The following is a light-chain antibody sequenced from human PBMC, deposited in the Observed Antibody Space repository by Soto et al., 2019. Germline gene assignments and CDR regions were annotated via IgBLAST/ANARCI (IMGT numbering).Light chain of an antibody. CDR3: QQYFAVPRT. CDR2: WAS. CDR1: QPVLYSANNKDY. J-gene: IGKJ1*01. Sequence: DIVMTQSPDSLVVYLGERATINCKSSQPVLYSANNKDYLAWYQQQAGQPPRLLIYWASTRESGVPDRFSGSGSGTDFTLTISSLQAEDVAVYFCQQYFAVPRTFGQGTKVEIK. V-gene: IGKV4-1*01.